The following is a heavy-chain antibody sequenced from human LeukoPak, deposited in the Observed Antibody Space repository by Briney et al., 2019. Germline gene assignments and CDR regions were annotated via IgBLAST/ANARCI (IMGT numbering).Heavy chain of an antibody. V-gene: IGHV1-46*01. Sequence: GASVKVSCTASGYTFTSYYMHWVRQAPGQRLEWMGIINPSGGSTSYAQKFQGRVTMTRDTSTSTVYMELSSLRSEDTAVYYCARAGGAGYCSSTSCSGAWDYYYYMDVWGKGTSVTVSS. J-gene: IGHJ6*03. CDR1: GYTFTSYY. CDR2: INPSGGST. CDR3: ARAGGAGYCSSTSCSGAWDYYYYMDV. D-gene: IGHD2-2*01.